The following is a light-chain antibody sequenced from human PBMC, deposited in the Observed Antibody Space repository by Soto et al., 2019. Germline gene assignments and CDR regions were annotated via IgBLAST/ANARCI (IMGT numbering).Light chain of an antibody. CDR2: KAS. V-gene: IGKV1-5*03. CDR3: QQYNSYSPDT. CDR1: QSISSW. Sequence: DIQMTQSPSTLSASVGDRVTITCRASQSISSWLAWYQQKPGKAPKLLIYKASSLESGVPSRFSGSGSETEFTLTISSLQPDDFATYYCQQYNSYSPDTFGQGTKLEIK. J-gene: IGKJ2*01.